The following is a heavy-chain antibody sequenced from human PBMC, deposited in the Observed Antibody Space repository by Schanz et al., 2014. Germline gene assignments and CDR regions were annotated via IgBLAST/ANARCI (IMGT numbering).Heavy chain of an antibody. Sequence: EVQLVQSGAEVKKPGESLRISCKGSGYSFTSYWITWLRQKPGKGLEWMGRIDPTDSDTNYNPSFQGHVTFSVDKSISTAYLQWSSLKASDTAIYYCARQALGDDYWGQGTLVTVSS. CDR2: IDPTDSDT. CDR3: ARQALGDDY. J-gene: IGHJ4*02. CDR1: GYSFTSYW. V-gene: IGHV5-10-1*03.